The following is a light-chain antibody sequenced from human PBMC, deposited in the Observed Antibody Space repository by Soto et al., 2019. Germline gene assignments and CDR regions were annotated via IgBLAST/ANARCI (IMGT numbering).Light chain of an antibody. Sequence: DIQMTQSPSSLSASVGDRVTITCRASQSISSYLNWYQQKPGKAPKLLIYAASSLQSGVPSRFSGSGSGTDLTLTISSLQPEDFATYYCQQSYSTPLWTFGQGTKVDIK. V-gene: IGKV1-39*01. CDR1: QSISSY. J-gene: IGKJ1*01. CDR3: QQSYSTPLWT. CDR2: AAS.